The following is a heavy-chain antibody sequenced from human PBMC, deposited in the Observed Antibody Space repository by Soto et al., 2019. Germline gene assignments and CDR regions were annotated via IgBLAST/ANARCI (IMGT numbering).Heavy chain of an antibody. V-gene: IGHV1-69*12. CDR2: IVPIFGTT. J-gene: IGHJ6*02. Sequence: QVQLVQSGAEVKKPGSSVKVSCKVSGGTFSNYAIDWVRLAPGHGLEWMRGIVPIFGTTYYTQKFQGRATIIADDSTTTAYLEMSSLRSEDTAIYYCARVEAVAGLYNYHGLDVWGHGTAVTVSS. CDR1: GGTFSNYA. CDR3: ARVEAVAGLYNYHGLDV. D-gene: IGHD6-19*01.